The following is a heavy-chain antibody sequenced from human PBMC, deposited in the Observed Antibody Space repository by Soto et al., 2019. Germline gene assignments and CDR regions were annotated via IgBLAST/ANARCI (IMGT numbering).Heavy chain of an antibody. CDR2: ISPYIGNT. V-gene: IGHV1-18*01. CDR3: ARGRGTLGAGTPQFPHYYYYYYMDV. Sequence: QVQLVQSGAEVKKPGASVKVSCKASGYTFTSYGISWVRQAPGQGLEWMGWISPYIGNTKYAQKLQGRGTMTTDTSTSTAYMELRSLRSDDTAVYYCARGRGTLGAGTPQFPHYYYYYYMDVWGKGTTVTVSS. J-gene: IGHJ6*03. D-gene: IGHD1-26*01. CDR1: GYTFTSYG.